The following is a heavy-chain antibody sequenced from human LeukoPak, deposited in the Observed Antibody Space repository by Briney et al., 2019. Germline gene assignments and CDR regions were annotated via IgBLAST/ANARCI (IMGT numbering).Heavy chain of an antibody. CDR2: INHSGST. Sequence: KSSETLSLTCAVYGGSFSGYYWSWIRQPPGKGLEWIGEINHSGSTNYNPSLKSRVTISVDTSKNQFSLKLSSVTAADTAVYYCARLGQLLPTYYYYYGMDVWGQGTTVTVSS. D-gene: IGHD2-15*01. J-gene: IGHJ6*02. CDR3: ARLGQLLPTYYYYYGMDV. CDR1: GGSFSGYY. V-gene: IGHV4-34*01.